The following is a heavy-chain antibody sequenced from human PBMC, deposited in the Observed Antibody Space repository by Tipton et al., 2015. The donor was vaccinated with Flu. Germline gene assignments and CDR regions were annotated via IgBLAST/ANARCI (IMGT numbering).Heavy chain of an antibody. V-gene: IGHV3-7*01. CDR2: INLDGSDK. Sequence: SLRLSCAASGFTFDDYAMHWVRQAPGKGLEWVANINLDGSDKYYVDSVKGRFTISRDNAKNSLYLQMNSLRAEDTAVYYCARAIGAAGAYWGQGTLVTVSS. J-gene: IGHJ4*02. CDR3: ARAIGAAGAY. CDR1: GFTFDDYA. D-gene: IGHD6-13*01.